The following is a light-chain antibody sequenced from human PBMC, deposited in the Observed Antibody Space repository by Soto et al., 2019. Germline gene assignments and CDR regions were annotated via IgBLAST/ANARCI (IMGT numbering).Light chain of an antibody. CDR2: DAS. Sequence: DIQMTQSPSTLSSSVGDRVTITCRASQSISSWLAWYQQKPGKATKLLIYDASSLESGVPSRFSGSGSGTEFTLTISSLQSDDSATYYCQQYNTYWETFGQGTKVDIK. V-gene: IGKV1-5*01. CDR3: QQYNTYWET. CDR1: QSISSW. J-gene: IGKJ1*01.